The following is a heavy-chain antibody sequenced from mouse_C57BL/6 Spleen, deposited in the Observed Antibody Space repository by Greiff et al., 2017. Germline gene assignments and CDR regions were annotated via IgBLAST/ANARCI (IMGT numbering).Heavy chain of an antibody. J-gene: IGHJ2*01. CDR1: GFTFSSYG. CDR2: ISSGGSYT. V-gene: IGHV5-6*01. Sequence: EVQGVESGGDLVKPGGSLKLSCAASGFTFSSYGMSWVRQTPDKRLEWVATISSGGSYTYYPDSVKGRFTISRDNAKNTLYLQMSSLKSEDTAMYYCARSTVVARDLDYWGQGTTLTVSS. D-gene: IGHD1-1*01. CDR3: ARSTVVARDLDY.